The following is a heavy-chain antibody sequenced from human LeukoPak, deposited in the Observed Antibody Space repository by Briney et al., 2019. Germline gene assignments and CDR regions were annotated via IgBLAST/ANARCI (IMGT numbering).Heavy chain of an antibody. V-gene: IGHV3-48*03. CDR2: ISSSGSTI. CDR1: GFTFSSYE. CDR3: ARVYVVPAAYGMDV. Sequence: GGSLRLSCAASGFTFSSYEMNWVRQAPGKGLEWVSYISSSGSTIYYADSVKGRFTISRDNAKNSLYLQMNSLRAEDTAVYYCARVYVVPAAYGMDVWGKGTTVTVSS. J-gene: IGHJ6*04. D-gene: IGHD2-2*01.